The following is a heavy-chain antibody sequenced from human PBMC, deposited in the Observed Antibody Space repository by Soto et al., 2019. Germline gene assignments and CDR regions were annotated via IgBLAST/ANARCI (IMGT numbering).Heavy chain of an antibody. CDR2: ISAYNGNT. Sequence: ASVKVSCKASGYTFTSYGISWVRQAPGQGLEWMGWISAYNGNTNYAQKLQGRVTMTTDTSTSTAYMELRSLRSDDTAVYYCARDRYYYDRSALPDYWGQGTPVTVSS. CDR3: ARDRYYYDRSALPDY. J-gene: IGHJ4*02. CDR1: GYTFTSYG. D-gene: IGHD3-22*01. V-gene: IGHV1-18*04.